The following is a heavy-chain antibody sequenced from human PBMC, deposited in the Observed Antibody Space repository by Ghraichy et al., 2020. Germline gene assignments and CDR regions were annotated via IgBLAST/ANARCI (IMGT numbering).Heavy chain of an antibody. CDR1: GGSISSYY. D-gene: IGHD3-10*01. CDR2: IYYSGST. CDR3: ARGSKSEVYFDS. Sequence: SETLSLTCNVYGGSISSYYWSWIRQPPGKGLEWIGYIYYSGSTKYNPSLKSRLTMSVDTSKSQFSLRLTSVTAADTAVYYCARGSKSEVYFDSWGQGTLVTVSS. J-gene: IGHJ4*02. V-gene: IGHV4-59*12.